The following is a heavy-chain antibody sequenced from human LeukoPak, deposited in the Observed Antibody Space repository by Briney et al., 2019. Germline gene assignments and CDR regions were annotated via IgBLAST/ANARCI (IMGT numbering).Heavy chain of an antibody. J-gene: IGHJ6*02. D-gene: IGHD2-15*01. CDR3: ARDNFVVVVAAPYYYYGMDV. V-gene: IGHV1-18*01. CDR1: GYTFTSYG. Sequence: ASVKVSCKASGYTFTSYGISWVRQAPGQGLEWMGGIIPIFGTANYAQKFQGRVTMTTDTSTSTAYMELRSLRSDDTAVYYCARDNFVVVVAAPYYYYGMDVWGQGTTVTVSS. CDR2: IIPIFGTA.